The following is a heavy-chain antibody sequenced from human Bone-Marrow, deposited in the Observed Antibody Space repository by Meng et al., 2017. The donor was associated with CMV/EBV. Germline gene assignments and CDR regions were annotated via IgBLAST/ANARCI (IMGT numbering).Heavy chain of an antibody. D-gene: IGHD5-18*01. CDR1: GGSISSSSYY. Sequence: GSLRLSCTVSGGSISSSSYYWGWIRQPPGKGLEWIGSIYYSGSTYYNPSLKSRVTISVDTSKNQFSLKLSSVTAADTAVYYCARVEDTAMVGYYFDYWGQGTLVTVSS. CDR2: IYYSGST. V-gene: IGHV4-39*07. J-gene: IGHJ4*02. CDR3: ARVEDTAMVGYYFDY.